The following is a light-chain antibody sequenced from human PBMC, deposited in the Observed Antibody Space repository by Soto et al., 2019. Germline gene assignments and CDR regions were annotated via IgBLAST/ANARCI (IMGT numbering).Light chain of an antibody. J-gene: IGKJ2*01. CDR1: QSIINS. V-gene: IGKV1-39*01. CDR2: AGS. Sequence: DIQMTQSPFSLSASVGDRVTITCRASQSIINSLNWYQQKPGKAPKVLLYAGSSLQSGVPSRISGSGSGTDFTLTISSLQPEDFATYYCQQRSRPPYTLGQGTKLQIK. CDR3: QQRSRPPYT.